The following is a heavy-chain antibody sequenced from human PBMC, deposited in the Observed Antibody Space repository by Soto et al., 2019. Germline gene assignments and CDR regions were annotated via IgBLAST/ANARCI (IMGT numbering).Heavy chain of an antibody. D-gene: IGHD5-12*01. CDR3: ARGNHRGLQFGYFDL. J-gene: IGHJ2*01. Sequence: QVQLMQSGAEVKKPGSSVTVSCNASGGTFSRYTISWVRQAPGQGLEWMGGIIPIFGTANYAQKFQGRVTIPADESTSTADMELSSLRSEDTAVYYCARGNHRGLQFGYFDLWGRGTLVTVSS. CDR2: IIPIFGTA. CDR1: GGTFSRYT. V-gene: IGHV1-69*12.